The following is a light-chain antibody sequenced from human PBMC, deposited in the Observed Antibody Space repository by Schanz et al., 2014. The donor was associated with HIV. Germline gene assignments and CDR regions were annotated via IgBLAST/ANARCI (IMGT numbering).Light chain of an antibody. CDR2: GAS. V-gene: IGKV3-20*01. J-gene: IGKJ4*01. Sequence: EIVLTQSPGTLSLSPGERATLSCRASQSVNNNYLAWYQQKPGQAPRLLIYGASSRATGIPDRFSGSGSGTDFTLTISRLEPEDFAVYYCQYFGNSGGTFGGGTKVEIK. CDR1: QSVNNNY. CDR3: QYFGNSGGT.